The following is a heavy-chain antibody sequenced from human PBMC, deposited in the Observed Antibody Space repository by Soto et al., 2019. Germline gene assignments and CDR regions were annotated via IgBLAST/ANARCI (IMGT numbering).Heavy chain of an antibody. V-gene: IGHV1-2*04. D-gene: IGHD6-13*01. CDR3: ARDLLVEGGSWYLGFDY. CDR2: INPNSGGT. CDR1: GYTFTGYY. Sequence: ASVKVSCKASGYTFTGYYMHWVRQAPGQGLEWMGWINPNSGGTNYAQKFQGWVTMTRDTSISTAYMKLSRLRSDDTAVYYCARDLLVEGGSWYLGFDYWGQGTLVTVSS. J-gene: IGHJ4*02.